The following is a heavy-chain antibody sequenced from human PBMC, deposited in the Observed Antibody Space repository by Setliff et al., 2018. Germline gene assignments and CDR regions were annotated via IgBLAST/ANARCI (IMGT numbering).Heavy chain of an antibody. CDR3: AISTLSICSGGTCPNAFDV. Sequence: ASVKVSCKASGYILNSYGIRWVRQAPGQGLEWMGWISSCNDITNYAQRFQGRVTLTTDMSTSAAYMELRSLGSDDTAVYYCAISTLSICSGGTCPNAFDVWGQGTMVTV. V-gene: IGHV1-18*01. CDR1: GYILNSYG. CDR2: ISSCNDIT. J-gene: IGHJ3*01. D-gene: IGHD2-15*01.